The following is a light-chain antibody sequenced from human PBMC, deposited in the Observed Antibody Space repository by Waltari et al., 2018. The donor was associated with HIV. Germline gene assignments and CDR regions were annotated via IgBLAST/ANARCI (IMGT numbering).Light chain of an antibody. CDR3: QSADTSDAYV. V-gene: IGLV3-25*03. Sequence: SYELTQPPSVSVSPGQTARITCSGDALAKQYAYWYQQKPGQAPLLVIYRDKERPSGIPERFSGSSSGTTVTLTISGVQAEDEADYYCQSADTSDAYVFGTGTKVTVL. J-gene: IGLJ1*01. CDR1: ALAKQY. CDR2: RDK.